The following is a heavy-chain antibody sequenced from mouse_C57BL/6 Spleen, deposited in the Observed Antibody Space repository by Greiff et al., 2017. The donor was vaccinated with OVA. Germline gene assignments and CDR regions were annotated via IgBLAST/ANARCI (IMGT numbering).Heavy chain of an antibody. CDR1: GYTFTEYT. CDR3: ARHEAEAYYSNYEYFDV. J-gene: IGHJ1*03. D-gene: IGHD2-5*01. Sequence: QVQLKQSGAELVKPGASVKLSCKASGYTFTEYTIHWVKQRSGQGLEWIGWFYPGSGSIKYNEKFKDKATLTADKSSSTVYMELSRLTSEDSAVYFCARHEAEAYYSNYEYFDVWGTGTTVTVSS. CDR2: FYPGSGSI. V-gene: IGHV1-62-2*01.